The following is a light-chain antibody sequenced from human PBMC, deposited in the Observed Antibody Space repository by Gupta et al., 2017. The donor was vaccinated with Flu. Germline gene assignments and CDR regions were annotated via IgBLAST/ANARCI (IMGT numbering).Light chain of an antibody. V-gene: IGKV3-20*01. Sequence: IVLTQSPGTLSLSPGERATLSCRASQSVSSSYLAWYQQKPGQAPRLLIYGASSRATGIPDRFRGSGSGTDFTHTISRLEPEDFAVYYCQQYGSSVTRTFGQGTKVEIK. CDR1: QSVSSSY. CDR3: QQYGSSVTRT. CDR2: GAS. J-gene: IGKJ1*01.